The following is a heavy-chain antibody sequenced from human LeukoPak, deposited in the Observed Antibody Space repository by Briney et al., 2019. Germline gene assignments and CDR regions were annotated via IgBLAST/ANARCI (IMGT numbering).Heavy chain of an antibody. Sequence: SETLSLTCTVSGGSISSSSYYWGWIRQPPGKGLGWIGSIYYSGSTYYNPSLKSRVTISVDTSKNQFSLKLSSVTAADTAVYYCARGNGYFRWYFDYWGQGTLVTVSS. J-gene: IGHJ4*02. D-gene: IGHD3-22*01. CDR2: IYYSGST. CDR1: GGSISSSSYY. V-gene: IGHV4-39*07. CDR3: ARGNGYFRWYFDY.